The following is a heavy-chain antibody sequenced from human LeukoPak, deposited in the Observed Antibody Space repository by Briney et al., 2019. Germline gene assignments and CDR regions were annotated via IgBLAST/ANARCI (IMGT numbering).Heavy chain of an antibody. D-gene: IGHD6-6*01. CDR1: GFTFSSYE. CDR3: ARDRHSSSSVGGD. V-gene: IGHV3-48*03. Sequence: PGGSLRLSCAASGFTFSSYEMNWVRQAPGKGLKWVSYISSSGSTIYYADSVKGRFTISRDNAKNSLYLQMNSLRAEDTAVYYCARDRHSSSSVGGDWGQGTLVTVSS. CDR2: ISSSGSTI. J-gene: IGHJ4*02.